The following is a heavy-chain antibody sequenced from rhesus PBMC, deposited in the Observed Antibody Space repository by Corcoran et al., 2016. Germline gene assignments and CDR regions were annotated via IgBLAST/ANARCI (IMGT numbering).Heavy chain of an antibody. Sequence: QVTLKESGPALVKPTQTLTLTCTFSGFSLSTSGMGVGWIRQPPGKPLALLANIYWDDDKRYNTSLKSRLTISKDTYKNQLVLTMTNMDPGDTATYYCARRRRTVATTVNWYFDIWGPGTPITISS. V-gene: IGHV2-1*01. CDR1: GFSLSTSGMG. CDR2: IYWDDDK. J-gene: IGHJ2*01. CDR3: ARRRRTVATTVNWYFDI. D-gene: IGHD4-29*01.